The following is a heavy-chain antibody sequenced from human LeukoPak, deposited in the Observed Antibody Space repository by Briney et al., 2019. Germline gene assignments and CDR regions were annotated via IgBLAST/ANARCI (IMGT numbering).Heavy chain of an antibody. CDR1: GFTFSSYG. Sequence: PGRSLRLSCAASGFTFSSYGMHWVRQAPGKGLEWVAVIWYDGSNKYYADSVKDRFTISRDNSKNTLYLQMNSLRAEDTAVYYCARDWNYVFDYWGQGTLVTVSS. D-gene: IGHD1-7*01. CDR2: IWYDGSNK. CDR3: ARDWNYVFDY. V-gene: IGHV3-33*01. J-gene: IGHJ4*02.